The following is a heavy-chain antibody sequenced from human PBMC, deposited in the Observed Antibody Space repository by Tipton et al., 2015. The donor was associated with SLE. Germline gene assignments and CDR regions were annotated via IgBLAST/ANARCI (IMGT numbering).Heavy chain of an antibody. V-gene: IGHV4-59*08. Sequence: TLSLTCTVSGGSITSHYWTWIRQHPGKGLEWIGHIYNSVSANYDPSLKSRDTISVDTSKDQLSLKLSSVTAADAAVYYCAGFYDFWSGFAYYYYYCMDVWVKGTTVTFSS. CDR3: AGFYDFWSGFAYYYYYCMDV. CDR1: GGSITSHY. D-gene: IGHD3-3*01. CDR2: IYNSVSA. J-gene: IGHJ6*03.